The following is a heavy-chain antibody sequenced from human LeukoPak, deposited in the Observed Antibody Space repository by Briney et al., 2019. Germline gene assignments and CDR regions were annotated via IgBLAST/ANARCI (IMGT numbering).Heavy chain of an antibody. V-gene: IGHV3-30*02. CDR2: IRSDESNK. CDR3: ARTNRYAFDI. Sequence: GGSLRLSCAASGFIFSGSGMHWVRQAPGKGLEWVAYIRSDESNKNYADSVKGRFTISRDNSKNMLYLQVNSLTTEDTALYYCARTNRYAFDIWGQGTMVTVSS. D-gene: IGHD1-7*01. CDR1: GFIFSGSG. J-gene: IGHJ3*02.